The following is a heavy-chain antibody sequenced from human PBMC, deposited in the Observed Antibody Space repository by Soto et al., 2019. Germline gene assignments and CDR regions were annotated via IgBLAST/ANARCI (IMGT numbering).Heavy chain of an antibody. CDR1: GCTFSGFA. Sequence: GGSLRRSCLASGCTFSGFAMTWVRHVPGRGLEWVASLDGAGGSTYYAESVRGRFSISRDNSQNTLFLQMKRLTVDDTAIYYCAAPRDEYGSGVSWFTYGMDIWGQGTTVTVSS. V-gene: IGHV3-23*01. D-gene: IGHD3-10*01. CDR2: LDGAGGST. J-gene: IGHJ6*02. CDR3: AAPRDEYGSGVSWFTYGMDI.